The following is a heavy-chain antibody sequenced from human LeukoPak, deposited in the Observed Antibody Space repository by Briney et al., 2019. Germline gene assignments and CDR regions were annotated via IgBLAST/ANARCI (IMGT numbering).Heavy chain of an antibody. D-gene: IGHD6-19*01. CDR1: GFTFSSYA. CDR3: ARANRGGWYVSWFDP. Sequence: GGSLRLSCAASGFTFSSYAMHWVRQAPGKGLEWVAVISYEGSNKYYADSVKGRFTISRDNSKNTLYLQMNSLRAEDTAVYYCARANRGGWYVSWFDPWGQGTLVTVSS. J-gene: IGHJ5*02. V-gene: IGHV3-30*01. CDR2: ISYEGSNK.